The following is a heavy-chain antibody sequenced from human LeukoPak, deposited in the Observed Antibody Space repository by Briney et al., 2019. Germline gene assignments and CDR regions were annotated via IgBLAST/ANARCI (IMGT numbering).Heavy chain of an antibody. Sequence: GGSLRLSCAASGFTLSNYAMSWVRQAPGKGLEWVSGSGSGGSTYYADSVKGRFTISRDNSKNTLFLQMNSLRAEDTAVYYCAKDFWSGYYPNYWGQGTLVTVSS. V-gene: IGHV3-23*01. CDR2: SGSGGST. D-gene: IGHD3-3*01. J-gene: IGHJ4*02. CDR3: AKDFWSGYYPNY. CDR1: GFTLSNYA.